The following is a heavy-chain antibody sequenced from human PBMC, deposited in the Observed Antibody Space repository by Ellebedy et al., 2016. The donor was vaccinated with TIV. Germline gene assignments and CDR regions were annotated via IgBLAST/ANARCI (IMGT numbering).Heavy chain of an antibody. CDR1: GYTFTDYY. D-gene: IGHD5/OR15-5a*01. J-gene: IGHJ4*02. Sequence: AASVKVSCKTSGYTFTDYYIHWVRQAPGQGLEWMAWINPNSGGTNYAQKFQGRVTVTRDTSTSTAFLELSRLRSDDTAVYYCTRELTNIVSGDYWGQGTLVTVSS. CDR2: INPNSGGT. V-gene: IGHV1-2*02. CDR3: TRELTNIVSGDY.